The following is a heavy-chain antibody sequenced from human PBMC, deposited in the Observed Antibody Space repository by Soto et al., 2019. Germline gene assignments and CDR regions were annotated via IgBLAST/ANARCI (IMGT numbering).Heavy chain of an antibody. V-gene: IGHV6-1*01. CDR3: ARAGPYSSSWYIYWFDP. Sequence: PSQTLSLTCALSGDSVSSNSAAWNWIRQSPSRGLEWLGRTYYRSKWYNDYAVSVKSRITINPDTSKNQFSLQLNSVTPEDTAVYYCARAGPYSSSWYIYWFDPWGQGTLVTVSS. CDR1: GDSVSSNSAA. CDR2: TYYRSKWYN. D-gene: IGHD6-13*01. J-gene: IGHJ5*02.